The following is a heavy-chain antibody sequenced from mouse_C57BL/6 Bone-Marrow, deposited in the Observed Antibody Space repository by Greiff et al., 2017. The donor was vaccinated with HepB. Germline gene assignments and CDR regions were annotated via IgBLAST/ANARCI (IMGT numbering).Heavy chain of an antibody. Sequence: VKLQESGAELARPGASVKLSCKASGYTFTSYGISWVKQRTGQGLEWIGEIYPRSGNTYYNEKFKGKATLTADKSSSTAYMELRSLTSEDSAVYFCARGRDYDGFAYWGQGTLVTVSA. CDR1: GYTFTSYG. V-gene: IGHV1-81*01. CDR3: ARGRDYDGFAY. J-gene: IGHJ3*01. CDR2: IYPRSGNT. D-gene: IGHD2-4*01.